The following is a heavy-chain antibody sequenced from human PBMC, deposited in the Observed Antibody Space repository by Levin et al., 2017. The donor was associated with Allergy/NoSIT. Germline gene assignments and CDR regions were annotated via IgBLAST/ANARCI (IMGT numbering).Heavy chain of an antibody. Sequence: LSLTCAASGFTFSSNWMHWVRPAPGKGLVWVSQINSDGSNTNYADSVKGRFTISRDNAKNTLYLQMNSLRAEDTAVYYCARGGCSRTSCLDYWGQGTLVTVSS. J-gene: IGHJ4*02. CDR3: ARGGCSRTSCLDY. V-gene: IGHV3-74*01. CDR2: INSDGSNT. D-gene: IGHD2-2*01. CDR1: GFTFSSNW.